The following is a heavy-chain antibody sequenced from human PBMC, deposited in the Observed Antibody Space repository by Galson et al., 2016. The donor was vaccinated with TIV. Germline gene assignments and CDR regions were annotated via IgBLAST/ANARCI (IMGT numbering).Heavy chain of an antibody. CDR1: GFPFSGYP. J-gene: IGHJ4*02. Sequence: SLRLSCAGSGFPFSGYPIHWVRQAPGKGLEWLAVITYDGSNKDYAESVKGRFTISRDNSKSTVYLQMNRLRTEDTAGYYCTRDKATGTAMDSWGQGTLLIVSS. CDR3: TRDKATGTAMDS. CDR2: ITYDGSNK. D-gene: IGHD6-13*01. V-gene: IGHV3-30-3*01.